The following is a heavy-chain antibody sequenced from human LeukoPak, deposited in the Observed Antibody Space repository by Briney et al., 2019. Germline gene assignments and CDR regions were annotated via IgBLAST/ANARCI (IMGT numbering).Heavy chain of an antibody. J-gene: IGHJ6*02. V-gene: IGHV6-1*01. CDR1: GDSVSSDSAA. Sequence: SQTLSLTCAISGDSVSSDSAAWNWIRQSPSTGLDWLGRTYYRCKWYNDYALSVKGPITIPPDTSKNQFSLQLNSVTPEDTAVYYCATASSGWLIMDVWGQGTTVTVSS. D-gene: IGHD6-19*01. CDR2: TYYRCKWYN. CDR3: ATASSGWLIMDV.